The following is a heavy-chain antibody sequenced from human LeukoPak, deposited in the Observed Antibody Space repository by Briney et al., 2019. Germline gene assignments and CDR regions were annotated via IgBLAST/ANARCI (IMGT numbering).Heavy chain of an antibody. J-gene: IGHJ5*02. D-gene: IGHD3-10*01. Sequence: GRSLRLSCAASGFTFSSYGMHWVRQAPGKGLEWLAVISFAGSHKFYADSVKGRFTISRDNSKNTLYLQMNSLRAEDTAVYYCAEEHYGSGTNWFDPWGQGTLVTVSS. V-gene: IGHV3-30*18. CDR1: GFTFSSYG. CDR2: ISFAGSHK. CDR3: AEEHYGSGTNWFDP.